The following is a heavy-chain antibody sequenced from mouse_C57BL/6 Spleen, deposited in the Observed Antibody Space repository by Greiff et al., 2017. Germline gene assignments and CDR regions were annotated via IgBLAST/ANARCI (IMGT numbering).Heavy chain of an antibody. V-gene: IGHV1-55*01. CDR1: GYTFTSYW. CDR3: ARYYGSSLSWYFDV. J-gene: IGHJ1*03. CDR2: IYPGSGST. D-gene: IGHD1-1*01. Sequence: VQLQQPGAELVKPGASVKMSCKASGYTFTSYWITWVKQRPGRGLEWIGDIYPGSGSTNYNEKFKSKATLTVDTSSSTAYMQRSSLTSEDSAVYYGARYYGSSLSWYFDVWGTGTTGTVCS.